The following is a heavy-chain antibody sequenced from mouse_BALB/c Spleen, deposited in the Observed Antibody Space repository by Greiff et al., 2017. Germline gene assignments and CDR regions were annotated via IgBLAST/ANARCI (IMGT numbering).Heavy chain of an antibody. J-gene: IGHJ2*01. Sequence: EVQGVESGGGLVQPGGSRKLSCAASGFTFSSFGMHWVRQAPEKGLEWVAYISSGSSTIYYADTVKGRFTISRDNPKNTLFLQMTSLRSEDTAMYYCAREEGYDYFDYWGQGTTLTVSS. CDR1: GFTFSSFG. D-gene: IGHD2-2*01. CDR3: AREEGYDYFDY. CDR2: ISSGSSTI. V-gene: IGHV5-17*02.